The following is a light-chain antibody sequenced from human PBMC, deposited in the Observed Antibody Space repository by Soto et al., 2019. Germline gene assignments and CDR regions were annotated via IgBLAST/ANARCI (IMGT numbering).Light chain of an antibody. CDR1: QSVSSY. CDR3: QQRSNWPPWT. J-gene: IGKJ1*01. CDR2: DAS. Sequence: LTQSPATLSLSPGERATLSCRASQSVSSYLAWYQQKPGQAPRLLIYDASNRATGIPARFSGSGSGTDFTLTISSLEPEDFAVYYCQQRSNWPPWTFGQGTKVDI. V-gene: IGKV3-11*01.